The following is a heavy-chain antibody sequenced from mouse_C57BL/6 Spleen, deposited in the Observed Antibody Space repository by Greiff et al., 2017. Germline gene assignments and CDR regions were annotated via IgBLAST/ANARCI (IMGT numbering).Heavy chain of an antibody. D-gene: IGHD2-4*01. Sequence: QVHVKQPGAELVRPGTSVKLSCKASGYTFTSYWMHWVKQRPGQGLEWIGVIDPSDSYTNYNQKFKGKATLTVDTSSSTAYMQLSSLTSEDSAVYYCAIGSVGYYDYYWGQGNTLTVSS. J-gene: IGHJ2*01. CDR3: AIGSVGYYDYY. CDR1: GYTFTSYW. V-gene: IGHV1-59*01. CDR2: IDPSDSYT.